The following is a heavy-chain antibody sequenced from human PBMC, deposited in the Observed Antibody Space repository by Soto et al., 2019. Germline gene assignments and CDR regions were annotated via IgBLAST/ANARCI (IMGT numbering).Heavy chain of an antibody. CDR3: ARDTALAGSRNIDY. CDR2: LSYDGNNK. D-gene: IGHD6-19*01. Sequence: QVQLVESGGGVVQPGRSLRLSCAASGFTFSDYAMHWVRQAPGKGLEWVAVLSYDGNNKYYADSVKGRFTVSRDNSKNPLYGQMNSLRGEDTAVYYCARDTALAGSRNIDYWGQGTLVTVSS. CDR1: GFTFSDYA. V-gene: IGHV3-30-3*01. J-gene: IGHJ4*02.